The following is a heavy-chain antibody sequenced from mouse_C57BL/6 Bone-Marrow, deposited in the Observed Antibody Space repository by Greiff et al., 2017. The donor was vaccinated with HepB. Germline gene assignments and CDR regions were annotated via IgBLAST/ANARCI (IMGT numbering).Heavy chain of an antibody. CDR1: GYTFTSYW. CDR3: ARGDYYGSSLDY. J-gene: IGHJ2*01. V-gene: IGHV1-50*01. D-gene: IGHD1-1*01. CDR2: IDPSDSYT. Sequence: QVQLQQPGAELVKPGASVKLSCKASGYTFTSYWMQWVKQRPGQGLEWIGEIDPSDSYTNYNQKFKGKAKLTVDTSSSTAYMQLSSLTSEDSAVYYCARGDYYGSSLDYWGQGTTLTGSS.